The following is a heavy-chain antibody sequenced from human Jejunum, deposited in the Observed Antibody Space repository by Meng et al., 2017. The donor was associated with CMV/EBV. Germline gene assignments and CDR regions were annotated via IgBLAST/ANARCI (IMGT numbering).Heavy chain of an antibody. V-gene: IGHV1-18*01. D-gene: IGHD3-16*01. CDR1: GYTCTHYA. J-gene: IGHJ6*02. CDR3: ARGQYYQYYYGLDV. CDR2: ISAYNGNT. Sequence: GYTCTHYAVNWGRQAPGQALEWVGWISAYNGNTNYAQKFQGRVTMTTDTSTGTAYMELRSLKVDDTAVYYCARGQYYQYYYGLDVWGLGTTVTVSS.